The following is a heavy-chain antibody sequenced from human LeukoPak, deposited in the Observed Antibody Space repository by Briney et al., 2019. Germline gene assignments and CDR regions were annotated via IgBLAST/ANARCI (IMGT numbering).Heavy chain of an antibody. CDR3: ARAGRTDGYKSYFDY. V-gene: IGHV4-39*07. J-gene: IGHJ4*02. CDR2: IYYSGSA. Sequence: WFRQAPGKGLEWIGRIYYSGSAYYNPSLKSRVTISVDTSKNQFSLTLSSVTAADTAVYYCARAGRTDGYKSYFDYWGQGTLVTVSS. D-gene: IGHD5-24*01.